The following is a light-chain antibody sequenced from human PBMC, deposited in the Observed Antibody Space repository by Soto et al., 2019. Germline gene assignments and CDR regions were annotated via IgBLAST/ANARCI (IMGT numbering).Light chain of an antibody. CDR2: GAS. CDR3: QHYNSYSEA. CDR1: QSVKSN. Sequence: EIMMTQSPATLSVSPGGRATLSCRASQSVKSNLAWYQQKPGQAPRLLIYGASSRATGIPDRFSGSGSGTDFTLTISSLQAEDFATYYCQHYNSYSEAFGQGTKVDIK. V-gene: IGKV3D-15*01. J-gene: IGKJ1*01.